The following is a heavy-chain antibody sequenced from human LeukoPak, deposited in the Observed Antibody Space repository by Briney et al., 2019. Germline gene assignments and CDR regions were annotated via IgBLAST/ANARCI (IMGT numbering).Heavy chain of an antibody. V-gene: IGHV3-15*01. CDR3: TTDWEMATTHRGNYYYYMDV. Sequence: GGSLRLSCAASGFTFSNAWMSWVRQAPGKGLEWVGRIKSKTDGGTTDYAAPVKGRFTISRDDSKNTLYLQMNSLKTEDTAVYYCTTDWEMATTHRGNYYYYMDVWGKGTTATVSS. D-gene: IGHD5-24*01. CDR2: IKSKTDGGTT. J-gene: IGHJ6*03. CDR1: GFTFSNAW.